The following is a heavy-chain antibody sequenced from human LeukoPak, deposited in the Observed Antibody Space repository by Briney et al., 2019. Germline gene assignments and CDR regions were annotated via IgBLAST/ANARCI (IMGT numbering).Heavy chain of an antibody. CDR2: MNPNSGNT. D-gene: IGHD3-22*01. Sequence: GASVKVSCKASGYTFTSYDINWVRQATGQGLEWMGWMNPNSGNTGYAQKFQGGVTMTRNTSISTAYMELSSLRSEDTAVYYCARTSLVPPDYYDSSGSGSEHWGQGTLVTVSS. CDR1: GYTFTSYD. J-gene: IGHJ4*02. V-gene: IGHV1-8*01. CDR3: ARTSLVPPDYYDSSGSGSEH.